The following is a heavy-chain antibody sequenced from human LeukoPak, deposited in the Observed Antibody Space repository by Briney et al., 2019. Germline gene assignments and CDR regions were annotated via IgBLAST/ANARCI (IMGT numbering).Heavy chain of an antibody. J-gene: IGHJ4*02. CDR3: ARERGDILTGPLDY. CDR1: GGTFSSYA. D-gene: IGHD3-9*01. Sequence: GASVKVSCKASGGTFSSYAISWVRQAPGQGLEWMGGIIPIFGTANYAQKFQGRVTITADESTSTAYMELSSLRSEDTAVYYCARERGDILTGPLDYWGQGTLVTVSS. V-gene: IGHV1-69*13. CDR2: IIPIFGTA.